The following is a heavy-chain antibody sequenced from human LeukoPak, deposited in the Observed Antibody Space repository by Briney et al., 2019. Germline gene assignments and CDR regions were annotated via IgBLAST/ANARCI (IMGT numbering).Heavy chain of an antibody. Sequence: GGSLRLSCSASGLTFSSYAMSWVREAPGKGLEWVSAISGSGGSTYYADSVKGRFAISRDNSKNTLYLQMNSLRAEDTAVYYCAKHYDIHLNWFDPWGQGTLVTVSS. D-gene: IGHD3-9*01. CDR1: GLTFSSYA. V-gene: IGHV3-23*01. CDR3: AKHYDIHLNWFDP. CDR2: ISGSGGST. J-gene: IGHJ5*02.